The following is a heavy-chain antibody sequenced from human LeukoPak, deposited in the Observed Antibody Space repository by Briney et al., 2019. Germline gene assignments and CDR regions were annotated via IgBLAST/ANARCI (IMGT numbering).Heavy chain of an antibody. CDR3: ARHDTSQQSGWSRPYYFDY. CDR1: GYSFTSYW. D-gene: IGHD6-19*01. V-gene: IGHV5-51*01. CDR2: IYPGDSDT. Sequence: GESLKISCKGSGYSFTSYWIGWVRQLPGKGLEWMGIIYPGDSDTRYSPSFQGQVTISADKSISTAYLQWSSLKASDTAMYYCARHDTSQQSGWSRPYYFDYWGQGTLVTVSS. J-gene: IGHJ4*02.